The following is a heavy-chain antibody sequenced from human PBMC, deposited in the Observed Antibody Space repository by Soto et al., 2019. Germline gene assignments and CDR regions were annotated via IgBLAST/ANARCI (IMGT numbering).Heavy chain of an antibody. J-gene: IGHJ4*02. D-gene: IGHD5-18*01. CDR2: IDPSDSQT. V-gene: IGHV5-10-1*01. CDR1: GYSFAGYW. CDR3: ARQIYGSDTGPNFQYYFDS. Sequence: PGESLKISCKGSGYSFAGYWITWVRQKPGKGLEWMGRIDPSDSQTYYSPSFRGHVTISVTKSITTVFLQWSSLRASGTAMYYCARQIYGSDTGPNFQYYFDSWGKGTPVTVSS.